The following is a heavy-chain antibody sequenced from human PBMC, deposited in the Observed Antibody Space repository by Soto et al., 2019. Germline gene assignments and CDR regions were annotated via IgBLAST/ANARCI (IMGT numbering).Heavy chain of an antibody. CDR1: GFSVSSGHY. J-gene: IGHJ4*01. D-gene: IGHD1-26*01. V-gene: IGHV4-38-2*02. CDR3: ARDGGSYSGIID. Sequence: SETLSLTCDVSGFSVSSGHYWGWIRQPPGKGLEWIGSAYYSVTTYYNPSLKGRVTISIDTSKNQFSLKLSSVTAADTAVYYCARDGGSYSGIIDWGHGSLVTVSS. CDR2: AYYSVTT.